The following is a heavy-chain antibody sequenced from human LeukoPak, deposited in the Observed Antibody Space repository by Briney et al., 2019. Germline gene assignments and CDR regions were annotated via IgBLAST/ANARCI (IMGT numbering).Heavy chain of an antibody. CDR3: ASRLTYYYYYMDV. V-gene: IGHV4-34*01. Sequence: SETLSLTCAVYGGSFSGYYWSWIRQPPGKGLEWIGEINHSGSTNYNPSLKSRVTISVDTSKNQLSLKLSSVTAADTAVYYCASRLTYYYYYMDVWGKGTTVTISS. D-gene: IGHD3-16*01. J-gene: IGHJ6*03. CDR1: GGSFSGYY. CDR2: INHSGST.